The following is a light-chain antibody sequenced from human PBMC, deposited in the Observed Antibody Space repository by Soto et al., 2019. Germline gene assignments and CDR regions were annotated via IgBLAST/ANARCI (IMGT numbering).Light chain of an antibody. CDR3: QQYGSSPYT. CDR2: GAS. CDR1: QSVATYY. J-gene: IGKJ2*01. V-gene: IGKV3-20*01. Sequence: EIVLTQSPGTLSLSPGERATLSCRASQSVATYYLAWYQQRPGQAPRLLMYGASSRATGIPDRFSGSGSGTDFTLTISRLEPEDFAVYYCQQYGSSPYTFGQGTKLEI.